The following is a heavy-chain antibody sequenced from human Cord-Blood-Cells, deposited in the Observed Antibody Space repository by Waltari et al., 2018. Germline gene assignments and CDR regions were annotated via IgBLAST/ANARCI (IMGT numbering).Heavy chain of an antibody. V-gene: IGHV3-15*01. CDR3: TTLENDYGDYGDAFDI. CDR2: IKSKTDGGTT. CDR1: GFTFSNAW. D-gene: IGHD4-17*01. J-gene: IGHJ3*02. Sequence: AASGFTFSNAWMSWVRQAPGKGLEWVGRIKSKTDGGTTDYAAPVKGRLTISRDDAKNTLYLQRNSLKTEDTAVYYCTTLENDYGDYGDAFDIWGQGTMVTVSS.